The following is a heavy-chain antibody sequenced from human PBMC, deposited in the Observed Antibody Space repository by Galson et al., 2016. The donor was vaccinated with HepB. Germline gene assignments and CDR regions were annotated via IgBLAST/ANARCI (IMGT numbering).Heavy chain of an antibody. CDR2: IYYSGST. V-gene: IGHV4-59*01. CDR1: GFTFRNYA. CDR3: ARERNYYGMDV. J-gene: IGHJ6*02. Sequence: LRLSCAASGFTFRNYAMSWIRQPPGKGLEWIGYIYYSGSTKYNPSLKSRVTISVDTSKNQFSLKLSSVTAADTAVYYCARERNYYGMDVWGQGTTVTVSS.